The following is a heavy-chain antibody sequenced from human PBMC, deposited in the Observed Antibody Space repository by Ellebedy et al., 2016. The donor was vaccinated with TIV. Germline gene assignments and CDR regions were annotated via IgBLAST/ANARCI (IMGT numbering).Heavy chain of an antibody. CDR1: GFNFSHYS. V-gene: IGHV3-48*02. Sequence: PGGSLRLSCAASGFNFSHYSMNWVRQAPGKGLEWISYISSGSSTIYYADSVKGRFTISRDNARNSLFLHMSSLRDEDTAVYFCARPPIDYGDFFNYYYGLDVWGQGTTVTVSS. D-gene: IGHD4-17*01. CDR2: ISSGSSTI. CDR3: ARPPIDYGDFFNYYYGLDV. J-gene: IGHJ6*02.